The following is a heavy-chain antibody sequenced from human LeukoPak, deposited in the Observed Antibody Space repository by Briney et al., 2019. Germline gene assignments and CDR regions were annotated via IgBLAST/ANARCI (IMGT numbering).Heavy chain of an antibody. Sequence: SETLSLSCIVSGASNNSFYWSWLRQPPGKGLEWIGYTHPSGNSNYSPSLKSRVTISVETSTNQFSLKLKSVTAADTAVYYCARKVPKKVWFDPWGQGTLVTVSS. CDR2: THPSGNS. V-gene: IGHV4-4*09. CDR1: GASNNSFY. CDR3: ARKVPKKVWFDP. J-gene: IGHJ5*02.